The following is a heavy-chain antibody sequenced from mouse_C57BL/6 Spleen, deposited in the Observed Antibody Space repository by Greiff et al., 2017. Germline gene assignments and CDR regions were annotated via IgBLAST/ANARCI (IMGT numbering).Heavy chain of an antibody. CDR3: ARSPIYDGYYGDY. J-gene: IGHJ2*01. Sequence: LEESGAELVKPGASVKISCKASGYAFSSYWMNWVKQRPGKGLEWIGQIYPGDGDTNYNGKFKGKATLTADKSSSTAYMQLSSLTSEDSAVYFCARSPIYDGYYGDYWGQGTTLTVSS. CDR1: GYAFSSYW. D-gene: IGHD2-3*01. CDR2: IYPGDGDT. V-gene: IGHV1-80*01.